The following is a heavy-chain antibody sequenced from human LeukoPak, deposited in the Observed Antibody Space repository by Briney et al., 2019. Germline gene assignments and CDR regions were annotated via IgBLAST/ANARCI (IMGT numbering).Heavy chain of an antibody. CDR1: GFSISDYY. CDR3: TRQRRGTYYAFDS. V-gene: IGHV3-11*03. D-gene: IGHD3-16*01. Sequence: PGGSLRLSCAASGFSISDYYMSWIRQSPGKGLEWISYITSGGAYTNYADSVKGRFTISRDNAKNSVALQLNSLRAEDTAVYYCTRQRRGTYYAFDSWGQGTLVTVSS. J-gene: IGHJ4*02. CDR2: ITSGGAYT.